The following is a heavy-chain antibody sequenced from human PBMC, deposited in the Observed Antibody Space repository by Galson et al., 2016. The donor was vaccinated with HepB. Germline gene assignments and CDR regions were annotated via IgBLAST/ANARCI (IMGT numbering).Heavy chain of an antibody. CDR3: AREGDGHNNFDY. Sequence: SLRLSCAASGFTFRNSAMTWVRQAPGKGLEWVSSISGGGATTYYADSVKGRFTISRDNSKETLYLQLNSLRVEDTAVYYCAREGDGHNNFDYWGQGTLVTVSS. CDR1: GFTFRNSA. V-gene: IGHV3-23*01. D-gene: IGHD5-24*01. CDR2: ISGGGATT. J-gene: IGHJ4*02.